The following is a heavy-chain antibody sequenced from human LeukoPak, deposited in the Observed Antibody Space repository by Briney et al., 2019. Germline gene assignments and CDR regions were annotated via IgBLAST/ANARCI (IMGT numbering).Heavy chain of an antibody. J-gene: IGHJ4*02. CDR3: ARDPGVWGSYRLDY. D-gene: IGHD3-16*02. CDR2: IWYDGSNK. CDR1: GFTFSSYG. V-gene: IGHV3-33*01. Sequence: GGSLRLPCAASGFTFSSYGMHWVRQAPGKGLEWVAVIWYDGSNKYYADSVKGRFTISRDNSKNTLYLQMNRLRAEDTAVYYCARDPGVWGSYRLDYWGQGTLVTVSS.